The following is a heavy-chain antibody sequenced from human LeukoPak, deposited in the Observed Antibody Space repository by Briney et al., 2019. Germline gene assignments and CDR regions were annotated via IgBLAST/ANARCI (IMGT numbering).Heavy chain of an antibody. J-gene: IGHJ4*02. CDR1: GYTFTGYY. Sequence: GASVKVSCKASGYTFTGYYMHWVRQAPGQGLEWMGWINPNSGGTNYAQKFQGRVTMTRDTSISTAYMELSRLRSDDTAVYYCARRGIAVAGTLPLIDYWGQGTLVTVSS. CDR3: ARRGIAVAGTLPLIDY. CDR2: INPNSGGT. V-gene: IGHV1-2*02. D-gene: IGHD6-19*01.